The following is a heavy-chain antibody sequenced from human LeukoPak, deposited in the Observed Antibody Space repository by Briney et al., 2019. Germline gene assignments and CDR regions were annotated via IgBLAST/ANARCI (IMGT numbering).Heavy chain of an antibody. V-gene: IGHV3-33*01. CDR3: ERDGVGDYEGFFDI. Sequence: GGSLRLSCAASGFTFSSYGMHWVRQAPGKGLEWVAVIGDDGNNKYYADSVKGRFTISRDNSKNTLYLQMNSLRAEDTAVYYCERDGVGDYEGFFDIWGQGTLVTVSS. CDR2: IGDDGNNK. CDR1: GFTFSSYG. J-gene: IGHJ4*02. D-gene: IGHD4-17*01.